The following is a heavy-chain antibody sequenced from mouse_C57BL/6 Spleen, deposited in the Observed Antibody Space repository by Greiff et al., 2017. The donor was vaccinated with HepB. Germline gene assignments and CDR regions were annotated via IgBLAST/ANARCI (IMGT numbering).Heavy chain of an antibody. CDR2: IDPENGDT. D-gene: IGHD1-1*01. CDR1: GFNIKDDY. Sequence: EVQLQHSGAELVRPGASVKLSCTASGFNIKDDYMHWVKQRPEQGLEWIGWIDPENGDTEYASKFQGKATITADTSSNTAYLQLSSLTSEDTAVYYCTTGYYGSPWFAYWGQGTLVTVSA. J-gene: IGHJ3*01. V-gene: IGHV14-4*01. CDR3: TTGYYGSPWFAY.